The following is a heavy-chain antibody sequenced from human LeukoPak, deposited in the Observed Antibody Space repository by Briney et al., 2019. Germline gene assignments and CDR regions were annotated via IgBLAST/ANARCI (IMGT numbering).Heavy chain of an antibody. D-gene: IGHD3-9*01. CDR2: INPKSGGT. V-gene: IGHV1-2*02. Sequence: ASVKVSCKASGYTFTGYYMHWVRQAPGQGLEWMGYINPKSGGTNYAQKFQGRVAMTRDTSISTAYMELSRLRSDDTAIYYCARGAILRYFDWLLGANWFDPWGQGTLVAVSS. J-gene: IGHJ5*02. CDR1: GYTFTGYY. CDR3: ARGAILRYFDWLLGANWFDP.